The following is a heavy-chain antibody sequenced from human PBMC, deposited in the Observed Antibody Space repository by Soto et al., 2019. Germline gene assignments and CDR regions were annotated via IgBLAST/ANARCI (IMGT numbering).Heavy chain of an antibody. CDR2: INHSGST. J-gene: IGHJ4*02. CDR1: GGSFSGYY. CDR3: ARDKITGLFDY. V-gene: IGHV4-34*01. Sequence: SETLSLTSTVYGGSFSGYYWTWIRQPPGTGLEWIGEINHSGSTNYNPSLKSRVTISVDTSKNQFSLKLTSVTAADTAVYYCARDKITGLFDYWAQGTLVTVSS. D-gene: IGHD2-8*02.